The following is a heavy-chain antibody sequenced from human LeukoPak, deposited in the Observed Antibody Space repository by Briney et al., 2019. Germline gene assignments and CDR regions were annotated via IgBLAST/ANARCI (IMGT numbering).Heavy chain of an antibody. Sequence: SETLSLTCTVSDDSISDYYRGWIRQPPGKGLEWNGYFYNSGRSTYNPSLKSRVTISADTSKNHFSLKLNSVTTADTAVYYCTRGAGWLIDYWGQGILVTVSS. V-gene: IGHV4-59*01. CDR3: TRGAGWLIDY. CDR1: DDSISDYY. J-gene: IGHJ4*02. D-gene: IGHD3-16*01. CDR2: FYNSGRS.